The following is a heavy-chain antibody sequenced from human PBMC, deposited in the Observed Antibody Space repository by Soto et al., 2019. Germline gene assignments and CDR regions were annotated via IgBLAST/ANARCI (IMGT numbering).Heavy chain of an antibody. D-gene: IGHD3-22*01. J-gene: IGHJ4*02. CDR2: ISSSSSYI. V-gene: IGHV3-21*01. Sequence: GGSLRLSCAASGFTFSSYSMNWVRQAPGKGLEWVSSISSSSSYIYYADSVKGRFTISRDNAKNSLYLQMNSLRAKDTAVYYCARDLVSFHDSSGYYHSPFDYWGQGTLVTVSS. CDR3: ARDLVSFHDSSGYYHSPFDY. CDR1: GFTFSSYS.